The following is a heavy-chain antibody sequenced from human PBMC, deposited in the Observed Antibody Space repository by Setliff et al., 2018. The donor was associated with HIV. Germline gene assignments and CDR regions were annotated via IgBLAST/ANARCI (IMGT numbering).Heavy chain of an antibody. CDR3: TKPTTVVTSYYFDS. V-gene: IGHV3-30*18. Sequence: HPGGSLRLSCGASGFTFSNYGMQWVRQAPGKGLEWVAIISYHERDTFYADSVKGRFTISRDNSKNMLYLQMNSLRTEDTAVYYCTKPTTVVTSYYFDSWGRGTLVTVSS. D-gene: IGHD4-17*01. CDR2: ISYHERDT. J-gene: IGHJ4*02. CDR1: GFTFSNYG.